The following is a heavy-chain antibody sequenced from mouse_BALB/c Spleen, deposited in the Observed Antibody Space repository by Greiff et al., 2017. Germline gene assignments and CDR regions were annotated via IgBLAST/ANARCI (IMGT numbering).Heavy chain of an antibody. CDR3: TRDGYGYYAMDY. D-gene: IGHD2-2*01. CDR2: ISSGGSYT. V-gene: IGHV5-6-4*01. Sequence: EVQGVESGGGLVKPGGSLKLSCAASGFTFSSYTMSWVRQTPEKRLEWVATISSGGSYTYYPDSVKGRFTISRDNAKNTLYLQMSSLKSEDTAMYYGTRDGYGYYAMDYWGQGTSVTVAA. CDR1: GFTFSSYT. J-gene: IGHJ4*01.